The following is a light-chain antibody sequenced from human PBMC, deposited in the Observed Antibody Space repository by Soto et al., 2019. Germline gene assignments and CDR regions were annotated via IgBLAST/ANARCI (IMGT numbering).Light chain of an antibody. V-gene: IGLV2-14*01. CDR2: EVT. J-gene: IGLJ1*01. Sequence: QSALTQPASVSGSPGQSIAISRTGSSSDVGIYNYVSWYQQHPGKVPKLIIYEVTNRPSGVSNRFSGSKSGNTASLTISGLQAEDEADYYCSSYTTSSTRVFGTGTKVTGL. CDR3: SSYTTSSTRV. CDR1: SSDVGIYNY.